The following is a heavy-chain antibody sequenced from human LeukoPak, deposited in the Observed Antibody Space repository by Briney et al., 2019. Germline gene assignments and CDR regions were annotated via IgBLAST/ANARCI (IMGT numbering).Heavy chain of an antibody. CDR3: ARDKAVTPGLVLDY. V-gene: IGHV1-2*02. D-gene: IGHD6-19*01. CDR2: INLNSGGT. J-gene: IGHJ4*02. Sequence: ASVKVSCKASGYTFTDYYMHWWRQGPGQGLEWVGWINLNSGGTRYAQNFQGRVTLARDTSISKAYMDLNSLRSDDTAVYYCARDKAVTPGLVLDYWGQGTLVTVSS. CDR1: GYTFTDYY.